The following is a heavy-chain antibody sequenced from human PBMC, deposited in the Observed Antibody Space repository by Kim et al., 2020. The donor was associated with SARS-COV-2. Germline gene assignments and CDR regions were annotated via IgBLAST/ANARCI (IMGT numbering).Heavy chain of an antibody. CDR2: ISYDGSNK. CDR1: GFTFSSYG. V-gene: IGHV3-33*05. J-gene: IGHJ4*02. Sequence: GGSLRLSCAASGFTFSSYGMHWVRQAPGKGLEWVAVISYDGSNKYYADSVKGRFTISRDNSKNTLYLQMNSLRAEDTAVYYCARDYYDSSGYYWGSAVDYWGKGTLVTVSS. D-gene: IGHD3-22*01. CDR3: ARDYYDSSGYYWGSAVDY.